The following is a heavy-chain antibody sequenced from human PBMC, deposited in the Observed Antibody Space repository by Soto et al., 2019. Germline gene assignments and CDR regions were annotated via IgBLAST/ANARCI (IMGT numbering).Heavy chain of an antibody. CDR3: AKLSCTSSTCYLPGSFDP. CDR1: GGSISSGGYY. J-gene: IGHJ5*02. V-gene: IGHV4-30-4*01. Sequence: SQTLSLTCTVSGGSISSGGYYWSWIRQPPGKGLEWIGYIYYSGSTYYNPSLKSRVTISVDTTKNQFSLRLKSVPAAETAVYYCAKLSCTSSTCYLPGSFDPWGQGTLVTGS. D-gene: IGHD2-2*01. CDR2: IYYSGST.